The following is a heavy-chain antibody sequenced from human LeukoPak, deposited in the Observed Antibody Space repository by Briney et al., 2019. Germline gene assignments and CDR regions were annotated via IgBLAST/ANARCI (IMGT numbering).Heavy chain of an antibody. CDR3: ARAIVVVPVTDAFDI. CDR1: GGSISSSSYY. J-gene: IGHJ3*02. CDR2: IYYSGST. D-gene: IGHD2-2*01. V-gene: IGHV4-39*01. Sequence: PSETLSLTCTVSGGSISSSSYYWGWIRQPPGKGLEWIGSIYYSGSTYYNPSLKSRVTISVDTSKNQFSLKLSSVTAADTAVYYCARAIVVVPVTDAFDIWGQGTMVTVSS.